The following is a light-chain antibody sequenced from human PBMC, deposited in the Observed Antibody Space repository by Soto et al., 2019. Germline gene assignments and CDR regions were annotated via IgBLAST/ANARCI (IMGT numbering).Light chain of an antibody. CDR2: GAS. CDR1: QSVSSN. V-gene: IGKV3-15*01. J-gene: IGKJ1*01. Sequence: EIVITQSPATLSVSPGERATLSCRALQSVSSNLAWYQQKPGQAPRLLIYGASTRATGIPARFSGSGSGTEFTLTISSLQSEDFAVYYCQQYNNWPPWTFGQGTKV. CDR3: QQYNNWPPWT.